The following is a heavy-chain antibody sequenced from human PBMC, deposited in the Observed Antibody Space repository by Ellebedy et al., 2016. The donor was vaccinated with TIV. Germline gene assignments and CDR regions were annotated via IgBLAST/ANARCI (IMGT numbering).Heavy chain of an antibody. CDR1: GFTFSSYS. V-gene: IGHV3-48*02. J-gene: IGHJ4*02. CDR2: VSSSGNTV. CDR3: ARNFGASGLHDH. Sequence: GESLKISCAASGFTFSSYSMNWVRQAPGKGLEWISYVSSSGNTVYYADSVQGRFTVSRDDAKNSLHLQMSSLRDEDTAMYYCARNFGASGLHDHWGQGIRVSVSS. D-gene: IGHD3-10*01.